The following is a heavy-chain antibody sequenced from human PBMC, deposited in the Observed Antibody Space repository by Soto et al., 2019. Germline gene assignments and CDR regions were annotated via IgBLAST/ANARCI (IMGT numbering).Heavy chain of an antibody. Sequence: GGSLRLSCAASGFTFSSYSMHWVRQAPGKGLEWVSSISSRSRSIYYADSQKGRFTISRDNTKNSLYLQMSSLRADDTAVYYCVKGEYYYDSSGYYPFDYWGQGTLVTVSS. CDR1: GFTFSSYS. D-gene: IGHD3-22*01. CDR2: ISSRSRSI. J-gene: IGHJ4*02. V-gene: IGHV3-21*01. CDR3: VKGEYYYDSSGYYPFDY.